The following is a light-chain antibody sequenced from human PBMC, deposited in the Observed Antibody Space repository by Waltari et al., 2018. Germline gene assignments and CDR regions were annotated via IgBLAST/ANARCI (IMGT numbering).Light chain of an antibody. J-gene: IGLJ1*01. Sequence: SYELTQPPSLSVSPGQTASITCSGDKLGDQFASWCQQRPGQSPTLVIYQDTKRPSGIPERFSGSNSGNTATLTIRGTQALDEADYYCQTWDSRTAIFGTGTKVTVV. CDR3: QTWDSRTAI. V-gene: IGLV3-1*01. CDR1: KLGDQF. CDR2: QDT.